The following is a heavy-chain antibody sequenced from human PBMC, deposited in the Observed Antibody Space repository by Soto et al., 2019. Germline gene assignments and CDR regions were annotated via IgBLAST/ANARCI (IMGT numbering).Heavy chain of an antibody. CDR1: GGSLSGYY. CDR2: VNPGGIT. CDR3: GRVVIKMAIQSTDS. V-gene: IGHV4-34*01. Sequence: SETLSLTCAVYGGSLSGYYWTRIRQPPGKGLEWIGEVNPGGITNYSPSVKSRLTISLDTSKKQVSLEMTSVTAADNAVYYCGRVVIKMAIQSTDSWGPGTLVTVSS. J-gene: IGHJ4*02.